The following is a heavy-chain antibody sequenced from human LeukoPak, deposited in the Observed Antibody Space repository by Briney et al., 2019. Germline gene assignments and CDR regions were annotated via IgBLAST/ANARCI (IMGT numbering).Heavy chain of an antibody. CDR2: IYYSWNT. J-gene: IGHJ4*02. V-gene: IGHV4-59*01. Sequence: SETLSLTCTVSGGSTSNYYWSWIRQPPGKGLEWIGYIYYSWNTNYNPSLKSRVTISVDTSKNQFSLKLTSVTAADPAGYYCARGPTRYYFQYWGQGTLVTVSS. CDR3: ARGPTRYYFQY. CDR1: GGSTSNYY.